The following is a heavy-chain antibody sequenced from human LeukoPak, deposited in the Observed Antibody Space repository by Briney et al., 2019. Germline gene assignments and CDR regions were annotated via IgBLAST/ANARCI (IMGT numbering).Heavy chain of an antibody. CDR3: TREGVYAPDPSSYHRDAFDI. Sequence: VASVKVSCKASGGSFSSFVITWVRQAPGQGLEGMGRIIPVLGVSNFAQKFQGRVTITADKSTNTAHMELSRLESGDTAVYYCTREGVYAPDPSSYHRDAFDIWGQGTLVIVSS. D-gene: IGHD2/OR15-2a*01. V-gene: IGHV1-69*04. J-gene: IGHJ3*02. CDR1: GGSFSSFV. CDR2: IIPVLGVS.